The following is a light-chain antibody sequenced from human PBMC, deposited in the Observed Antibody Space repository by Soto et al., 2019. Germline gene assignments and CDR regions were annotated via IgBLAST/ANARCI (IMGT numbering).Light chain of an antibody. CDR3: QQYHTDWT. J-gene: IGKJ1*01. Sequence: DIQMTQAPSTLSASVGDRVAITCRASQSINYWLAWYQQKPGKAPKVLIYDVSTLESGVPSRFSGSGSGTEFTLTISSLQSDDLATYYCQQYHTDWTFGQGTKVDIK. CDR1: QSINYW. V-gene: IGKV1-5*01. CDR2: DVS.